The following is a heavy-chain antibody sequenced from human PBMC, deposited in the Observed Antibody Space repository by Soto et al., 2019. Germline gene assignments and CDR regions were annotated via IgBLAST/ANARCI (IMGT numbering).Heavy chain of an antibody. D-gene: IGHD6-19*01. CDR1: GFTFNIYS. CDR2: ITSDTKTI. Sequence: PGGSLRLSCAASGFTFNIYSMNWVRQAPGKGLEWFSYITSDTKTIKYADSVKGRFTISRDNAKNSVYLQMSSLRDEDTAVYYCARSVEGHFDYWGQGTVVTVSS. V-gene: IGHV3-48*02. CDR3: ARSVEGHFDY. J-gene: IGHJ4*02.